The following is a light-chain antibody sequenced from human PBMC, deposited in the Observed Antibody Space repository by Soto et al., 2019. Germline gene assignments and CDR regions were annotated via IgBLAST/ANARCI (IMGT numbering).Light chain of an antibody. Sequence: DIQMTQSPSSLSASLGDRVPFTCRASQSIKKDVNWYQQQPGKAPKLLIYAASTLQSGVPSRFRGSGSGTDFALTISSLQPEDSATYYCQQANSFPITFGQGTRLEIK. V-gene: IGKV1-39*01. CDR3: QQANSFPIT. CDR1: QSIKKD. J-gene: IGKJ5*01. CDR2: AAS.